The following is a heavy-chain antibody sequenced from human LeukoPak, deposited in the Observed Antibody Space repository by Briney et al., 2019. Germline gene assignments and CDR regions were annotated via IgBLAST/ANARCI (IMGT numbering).Heavy chain of an antibody. V-gene: IGHV3-30*18. D-gene: IGHD6-13*01. J-gene: IGHJ6*02. CDR2: ISYDGSNK. Sequence: GGSLRLSCAASGFTFSSYGMHWVRQAPGKGLEWVAVISYDGSNKYYADSVKGRFTIPRDNSKNTLYLQMNSLRAEDTAVYYCAKSSGVAAAGYGMDVWGQGATVTVSS. CDR3: AKSSGVAAAGYGMDV. CDR1: GFTFSSYG.